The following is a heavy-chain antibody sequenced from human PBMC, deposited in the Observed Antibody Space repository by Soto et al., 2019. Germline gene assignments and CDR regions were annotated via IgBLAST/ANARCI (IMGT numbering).Heavy chain of an antibody. D-gene: IGHD2-21*02. CDR3: ARYSPYCGGDCLYFDY. V-gene: IGHV3-30-3*01. Sequence: GGSLRLSCAASGFTFSSYAMHWVRQAPGKGLEWVAVISYDGSNKYYADSVKGRFTISRDNSKNTLYLQMNSLRAEDTAVYYCARYSPYCGGDCLYFDYWGQGTLVTSPQ. CDR1: GFTFSSYA. CDR2: ISYDGSNK. J-gene: IGHJ4*02.